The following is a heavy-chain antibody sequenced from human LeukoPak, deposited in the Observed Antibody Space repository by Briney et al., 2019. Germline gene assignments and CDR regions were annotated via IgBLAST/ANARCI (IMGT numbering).Heavy chain of an antibody. CDR1: GFTLSSYS. CDR2: ISSSSNYK. Sequence: GGSLRLSCAASGFTLSSYSMNWVRQAPGKGLEWVSSISSSSNYKYYADSLKGRFTISRDNAKNSLYLQLNSLRAEDTAVYYCARVASSSWQSFRDYWGQGTLVAVSS. J-gene: IGHJ4*02. D-gene: IGHD6-13*01. V-gene: IGHV3-21*01. CDR3: ARVASSSWQSFRDY.